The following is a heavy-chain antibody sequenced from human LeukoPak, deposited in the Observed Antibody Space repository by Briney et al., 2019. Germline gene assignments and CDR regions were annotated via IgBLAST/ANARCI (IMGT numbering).Heavy chain of an antibody. V-gene: IGHV1-24*01. J-gene: IGHJ5*02. CDR1: GYTFTDYH. Sequence: ASVKVSCKASGYTFTDYHMYWVRQAPGKGLEWMGGFDPEDGETIYAQKFQGRVTMTEDTSTDTAYMELSSLRSEDTAVYYCATAPRVGSTIFGEDWFDPWGQGTLVTVSS. D-gene: IGHD3-3*01. CDR3: ATAPRVGSTIFGEDWFDP. CDR2: FDPEDGET.